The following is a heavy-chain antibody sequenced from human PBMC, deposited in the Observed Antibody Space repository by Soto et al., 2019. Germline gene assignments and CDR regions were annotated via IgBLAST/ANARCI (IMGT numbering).Heavy chain of an antibody. J-gene: IGHJ4*02. Sequence: SETLSLTCTVSGGSSSRTGYYWGWIRQSPGKGMEWIGSIYYNGGAFYNPSLKRRVTISADTSKNRFSLTIDSVTASDTAVYYCARRMPGGSSATFDSWGQGTLVTVSS. CDR1: GGSSSRTGYY. V-gene: IGHV4-39*01. CDR3: ARRMPGGSSATFDS. D-gene: IGHD2-2*01. CDR2: IYYNGGA.